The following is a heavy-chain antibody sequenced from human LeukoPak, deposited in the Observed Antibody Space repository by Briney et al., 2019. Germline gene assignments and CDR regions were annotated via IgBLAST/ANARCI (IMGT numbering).Heavy chain of an antibody. CDR2: INPNSGGT. D-gene: IGHD3-10*01. V-gene: IGHV1-2*04. CDR1: GYTFTGYY. Sequence: WASVKVSCKASGYTFTGYYMHWVRQAPGQGLEWMGWINPNSGGTNYAQKSQGWVTMTRDTSISTAYMELSRLRSDDTAAYYCARAGSITMVRGVSYGMDVWGQGTTVTVSS. J-gene: IGHJ6*02. CDR3: ARAGSITMVRGVSYGMDV.